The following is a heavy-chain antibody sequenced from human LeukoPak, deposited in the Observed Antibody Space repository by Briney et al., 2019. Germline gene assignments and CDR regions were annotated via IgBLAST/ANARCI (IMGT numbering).Heavy chain of an antibody. CDR3: ARSETLAVAGTRWFDP. V-gene: IGHV4-59*08. Sequence: SETLSLTCTVSGGSISSYYWSWIRQPPGKGLEWIGYIYYSGSTNYNPSLKSRVTISVDTSKNQFSLKLSSVTAADTAVYYCARSETLAVAGTRWFDPWGQGTLVTVSS. CDR2: IYYSGST. D-gene: IGHD6-19*01. J-gene: IGHJ5*02. CDR1: GGSISSYY.